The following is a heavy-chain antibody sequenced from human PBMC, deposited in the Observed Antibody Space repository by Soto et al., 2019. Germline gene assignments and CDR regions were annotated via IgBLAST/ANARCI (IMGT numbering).Heavy chain of an antibody. CDR2: INQDGSEK. V-gene: IGHV3-7*04. J-gene: IGHJ6*02. CDR1: GFRFSTYW. Sequence: VQLVESGGGLVQPGGSLRLPCAAYGFRFSTYWMAWVRQAPGKGLEWVANINQDGSEKYYVDSVKGRFTISRDNAKNSVYLQMNTLRVEDTAVYYCAGGRALDVWGQGTTVTVSS. CDR3: AGGRALDV. D-gene: IGHD2-21*01.